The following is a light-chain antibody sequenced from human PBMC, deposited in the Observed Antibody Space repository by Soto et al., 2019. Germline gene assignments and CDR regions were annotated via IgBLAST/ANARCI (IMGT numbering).Light chain of an antibody. J-gene: IGLJ2*01. CDR1: SSNIGNNY. CDR3: GTWDSGLSVV. Sequence: QCVLTQPPSVSAAPGQKVTISCSGSSSNIGNNYVSWYQQLPGTAPKLLIYENNKRPSGIPDRFSGSKSGTSATLGITGLQTGDEADYYCGTWDSGLSVVIGEGTKLTVL. V-gene: IGLV1-51*02. CDR2: ENN.